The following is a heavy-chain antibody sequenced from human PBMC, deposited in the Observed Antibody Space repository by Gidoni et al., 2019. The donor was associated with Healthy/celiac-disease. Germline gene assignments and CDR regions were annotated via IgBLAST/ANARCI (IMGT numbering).Heavy chain of an antibody. J-gene: IGHJ4*02. CDR2: INAGNGNT. CDR1: GYNFTRYA. CDR3: ARDDDSSGWYNTLSV. D-gene: IGHD6-19*01. V-gene: IGHV1-3*01. Sequence: HVQLVQSGAEVKKPGASVTVSCKASGYNFTRYAMHWVRQAPGQRLEWMGWINAGNGNTKYSQKFQGRVTITRDTSASTAYMELSSLRSEDTAVYYCARDDDSSGWYNTLSVWGQGTLVTVSS.